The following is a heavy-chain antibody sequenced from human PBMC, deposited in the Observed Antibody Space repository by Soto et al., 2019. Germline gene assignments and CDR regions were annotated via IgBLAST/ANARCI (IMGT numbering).Heavy chain of an antibody. CDR1: GFTFRSFT. Sequence: GGSLRLSCAASGFTFRSFTMNWVRQAPGKGLEWVSTISSNSAYIYYTDALRGRFTISRDNAKNSLHLQMNSLRAEDTAVYYCASLEIAARAYYYYGMDVWGQGTTVTVSS. J-gene: IGHJ6*02. D-gene: IGHD6-6*01. CDR2: ISSNSAYI. CDR3: ASLEIAARAYYYYGMDV. V-gene: IGHV3-21*01.